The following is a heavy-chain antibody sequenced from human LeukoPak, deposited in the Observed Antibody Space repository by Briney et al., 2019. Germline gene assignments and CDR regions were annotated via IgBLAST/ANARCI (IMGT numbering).Heavy chain of an antibody. D-gene: IGHD6-19*01. CDR2: ISGSGGST. Sequence: PGGSLSLSSAASGFTFSSYAMSWVRQAPGKGLEWVSAISGSGGSTYYADSVKGRFTISRDNSKNTLCLQMNSLRAEDTAVYYCAKGEFGSGWPNWGQGTVVTVSS. CDR3: AKGEFGSGWPN. CDR1: GFTFSSYA. V-gene: IGHV3-23*01. J-gene: IGHJ4*02.